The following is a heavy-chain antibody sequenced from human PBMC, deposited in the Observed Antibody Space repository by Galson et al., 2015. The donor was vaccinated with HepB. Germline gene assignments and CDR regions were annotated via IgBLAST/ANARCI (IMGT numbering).Heavy chain of an antibody. D-gene: IGHD3-3*01. Sequence: VSCKASGYTFTGYYMHWVRQAPGQGLEWMGWINPNSGGTNYAQKFQGRVTMTRDTSISTAYMELSRLRSDDTAVYYCARDLSPAYYDFWSGYYHDAFDIWGQGTMVTVSS. CDR2: INPNSGGT. V-gene: IGHV1-2*02. CDR1: GYTFTGYY. J-gene: IGHJ3*02. CDR3: ARDLSPAYYDFWSGYYHDAFDI.